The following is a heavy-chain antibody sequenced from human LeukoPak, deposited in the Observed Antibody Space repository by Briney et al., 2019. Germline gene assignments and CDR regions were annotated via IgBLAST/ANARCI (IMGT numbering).Heavy chain of an antibody. D-gene: IGHD4-11*01. Sequence: GESLKISCKTSGYSSRIYGIACVRQMPGKGLQWMGLIYPSDSDTRYSPSFQGQVTVSADKSISTAYLQWSSLKASDTGMYYCARVDYMGDWFDPWGQGTLVTVSS. J-gene: IGHJ5*02. CDR1: GYSSRIYG. V-gene: IGHV5-51*01. CDR2: IYPSDSDT. CDR3: ARVDYMGDWFDP.